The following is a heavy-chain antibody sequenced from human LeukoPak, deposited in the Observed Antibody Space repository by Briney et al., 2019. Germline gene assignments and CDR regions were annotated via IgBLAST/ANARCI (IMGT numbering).Heavy chain of an antibody. CDR2: IYHSGST. Sequence: PSETLSLTCAVSGYSISSGYYWGWIRQPPGTGLEWIGSIYHSGSTYYNPSLKSRVTISVDTSKNQFSLKLSSVTAADTAVYYCARPYSGSYGAFDIWGQGTMVTVSS. D-gene: IGHD1-26*01. J-gene: IGHJ3*02. V-gene: IGHV4-38-2*01. CDR3: ARPYSGSYGAFDI. CDR1: GYSISSGYY.